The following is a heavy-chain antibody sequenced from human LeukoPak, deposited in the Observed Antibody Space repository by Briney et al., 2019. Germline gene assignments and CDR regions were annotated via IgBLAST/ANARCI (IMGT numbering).Heavy chain of an antibody. J-gene: IGHJ3*02. CDR3: AKGPYDSSGYYYGAFDI. V-gene: IGHV3-9*01. CDR2: ISWNSGSI. CDR1: GFTFDDYA. Sequence: GRSXRLXCAASGFTFDDYAMHWVRHAPGKGLEWVSGISWNSGSIGYANSVKGRFTISRDNAKNSLYLQMNSLRAEDTALYYCAKGPYDSSGYYYGAFDIWGQGTMVTVSS. D-gene: IGHD3-22*01.